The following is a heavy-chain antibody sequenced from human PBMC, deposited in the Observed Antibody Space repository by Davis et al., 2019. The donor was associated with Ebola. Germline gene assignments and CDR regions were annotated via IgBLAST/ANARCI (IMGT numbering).Heavy chain of an antibody. CDR1: GFTFSSYW. CDR2: IKQDGSEK. J-gene: IGHJ4*02. D-gene: IGHD4-23*01. V-gene: IGHV3-7*01. Sequence: PGGSLRLSCAASGFTFSSYWMSWVRQAPGKGLEWVANIKQDGSEKYYVDSVKGRFTISRDNAKNSLYLQMNSLRDEDTAVYYCARDSTTVVSQKQFDYWGQGTLVTVSS. CDR3: ARDSTTVVSQKQFDY.